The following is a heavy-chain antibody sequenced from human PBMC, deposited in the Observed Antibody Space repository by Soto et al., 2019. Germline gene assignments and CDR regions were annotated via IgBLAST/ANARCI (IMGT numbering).Heavy chain of an antibody. D-gene: IGHD1-26*01. CDR3: ARARSGSDYLGDYYYGMDV. Sequence: QVQLVQSGAEVKKPGSSVKVSCKASGGTFSSYAISWVRQAPGQGREWMGGVIPIFVTANYAQKFQGRVTVTADESTSTAYMELSSLRSEDTAVYYCARARSGSDYLGDYYYGMDVWGQGTTVTVSS. V-gene: IGHV1-69*01. CDR1: GGTFSSYA. CDR2: VIPIFVTA. J-gene: IGHJ6*02.